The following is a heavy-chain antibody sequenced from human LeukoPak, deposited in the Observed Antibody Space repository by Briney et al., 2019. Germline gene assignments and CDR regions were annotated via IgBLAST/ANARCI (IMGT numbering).Heavy chain of an antibody. J-gene: IGHJ5*02. CDR3: XXXXXXXXXXXXXCYTGWFDP. V-gene: IGHV1-2*02. Sequence: ASVKVSCKASGYTFTGYYMHWVRQAPGQGLEWMGWINPNSGGTNYAQKFQGRVTMTRDTSISTAYMELSRLRSDDTAVYYCXXXXXXXXXXXXXCYTGWFDPWGQGTLVTVSS. CDR2: INPNSGGT. CDR1: GYTFTGYY. D-gene: IGHD2-2*02.